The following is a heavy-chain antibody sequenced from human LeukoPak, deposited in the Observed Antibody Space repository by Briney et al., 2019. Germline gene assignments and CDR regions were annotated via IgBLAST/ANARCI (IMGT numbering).Heavy chain of an antibody. CDR3: ARDHNYAFDN. J-gene: IGHJ4*02. CDR1: GFPFIEYS. Sequence: SGGSLRLSCTASGFPFIEYSMNWVRQVPGKGREWISYIGIDSGNTKYAASVRGRFTISADKAKNSLYLQMNSLRVEDTAVYYCARDHNYAFDNWGQGTLVSVAS. CDR2: IGIDSGNT. D-gene: IGHD1-1*01. V-gene: IGHV3-48*01.